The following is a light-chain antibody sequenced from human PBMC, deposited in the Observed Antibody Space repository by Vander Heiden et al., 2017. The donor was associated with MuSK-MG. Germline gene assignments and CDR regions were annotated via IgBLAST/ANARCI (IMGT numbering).Light chain of an antibody. CDR1: SSDVGSYNY. J-gene: IGLJ1*01. V-gene: IGLV2-14*03. CDR2: HVS. Sequence: QSALTQPASVSGSPGQSITISCTGTSSDVGSYNYVSWYQQHPGKAPKLIIYHVSYRPSGVSNRFSGYKSGNTASLTISGLQAEDEADYYCTSYTTSATYVFGSGTEVTVL. CDR3: TSYTTSATYV.